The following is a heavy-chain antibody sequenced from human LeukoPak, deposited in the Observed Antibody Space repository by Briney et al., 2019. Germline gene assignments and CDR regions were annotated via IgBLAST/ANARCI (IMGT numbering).Heavy chain of an antibody. V-gene: IGHV3-23*01. CDR1: GFTFSSYA. D-gene: IGHD5-12*01. Sequence: GGSLRLSCAASGFTFSSYAMSWVRQAPGKGLEWVSSISYTGSNTYSADSVKGRFTISRDNSKNTLYLQMNSLSAEDTAAYFCAKGMATIRGALHYWGQGTLVTVSS. CDR2: ISYTGSNT. J-gene: IGHJ4*02. CDR3: AKGMATIRGALHY.